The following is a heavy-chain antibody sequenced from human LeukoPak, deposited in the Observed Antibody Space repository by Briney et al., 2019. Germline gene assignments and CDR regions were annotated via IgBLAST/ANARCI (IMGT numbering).Heavy chain of an antibody. CDR1: GFTFSSYS. D-gene: IGHD4-17*01. J-gene: IGHJ4*02. V-gene: IGHV3-48*02. CDR3: ARDQDYGFDS. Sequence: GGSLRLSCAASGFTFSSYSMNWVRQAPGKGLEWVPYFSTRSSTISYADSVKGRFAISRDNAKNSLYLQMNSLRDEDTAVYYCARDQDYGFDSWGQGTLVTVSS. CDR2: FSTRSSTI.